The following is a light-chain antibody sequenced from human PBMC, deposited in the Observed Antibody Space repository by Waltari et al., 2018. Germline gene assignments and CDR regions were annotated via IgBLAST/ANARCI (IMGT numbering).Light chain of an antibody. V-gene: IGKV3-15*01. CDR3: QQYNRWPPIT. CDR2: DAS. Sequence: EIVMTQSPATLSGSPGETATLSCRASQSVSSNVAWYQKKPGQAPRLLIYDASTRATSIPAKFRGSGSGTEFTLTISSLQSEDFAVYYCQQYNRWPPITFGHGTRLEIK. CDR1: QSVSSN. J-gene: IGKJ5*01.